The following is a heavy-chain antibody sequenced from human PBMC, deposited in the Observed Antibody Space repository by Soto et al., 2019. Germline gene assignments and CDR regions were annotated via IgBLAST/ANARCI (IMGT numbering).Heavy chain of an antibody. CDR3: AGRSGSSDY. CDR2: ISYDEIDK. V-gene: IGHV3-30*04. D-gene: IGHD3-10*01. CDR1: GFTFTNYT. J-gene: IGHJ4*02. Sequence: LRLSCAASGFTFTNYTMHWVRQAPGKGLEWVALISYDEIDKYYADAVKGRFTISRDNSKNTLYLQMDSLRAEDTAVYYCAGRSGSSDYWGRGTLVTVSS.